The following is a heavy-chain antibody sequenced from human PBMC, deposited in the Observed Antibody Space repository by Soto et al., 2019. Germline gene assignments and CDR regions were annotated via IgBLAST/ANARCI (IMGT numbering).Heavy chain of an antibody. D-gene: IGHD6-6*01. J-gene: IGHJ6*03. CDR1: GFTFSSYW. Sequence: GGSLRLSCAASGFTFSSYWMSWVRQAPGKGLEWVANIKQDGSEKYYVDSVKGRFTISRDNAKNSLYLQMNSLRAEDTAVYYCARGSIAARSLDYYYYYYMDVWGKGTTVTVSS. CDR2: IKQDGSEK. CDR3: ARGSIAARSLDYYYYYYMDV. V-gene: IGHV3-7*01.